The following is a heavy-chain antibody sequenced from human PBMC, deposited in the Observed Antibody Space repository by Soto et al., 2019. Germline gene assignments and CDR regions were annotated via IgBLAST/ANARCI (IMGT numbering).Heavy chain of an antibody. CDR2: ISAYKTNI. Sequence: ASVKVSCKASGYTFPNDGITGVRQAPGQGLEWMGWISAYKTNIKYAQKFQGRVTLTTDTSTSKAYMELRSLRSDDTAIYYCVRDLDGSGAYYTDFWGQGTLVTVSS. CDR3: VRDLDGSGAYYTDF. D-gene: IGHD3-10*01. J-gene: IGHJ4*02. V-gene: IGHV1-18*01. CDR1: GYTFPNDG.